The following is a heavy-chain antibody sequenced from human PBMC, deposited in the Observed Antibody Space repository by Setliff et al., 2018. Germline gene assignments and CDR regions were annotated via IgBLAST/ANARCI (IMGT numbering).Heavy chain of an antibody. CDR2: ISAYNGNT. CDR1: GYTFTSYG. V-gene: IGHV1-18*01. CDR3: ARAVGYCSGGSCYKGDDY. J-gene: IGHJ4*02. D-gene: IGHD2-15*01. Sequence: ASVKVSCQASGYTFTSYGISWVRQAPGQGLEWMGWISAYNGNTNYAQKLQGRVTMTTDTSTNTAYMEVRSLGSDDTAMYYCARAVGYCSGGSCYKGDDYWGQGTLVTVSS.